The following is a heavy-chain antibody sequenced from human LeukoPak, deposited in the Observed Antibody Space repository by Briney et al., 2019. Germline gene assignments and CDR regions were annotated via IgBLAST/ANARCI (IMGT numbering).Heavy chain of an antibody. J-gene: IGHJ4*02. V-gene: IGHV1-69*04. Sequence: GASVKVSCKASGGTFSSYAISWVRQAPGQGLEWMGRIIPILGIANYAQKFQGRVTITADKSTSTAYMELSSLRSEDTAVYYCARETGEWEPYYFDYWGQGTLVTVSS. D-gene: IGHD1-26*01. CDR2: IIPILGIA. CDR1: GGTFSSYA. CDR3: ARETGEWEPYYFDY.